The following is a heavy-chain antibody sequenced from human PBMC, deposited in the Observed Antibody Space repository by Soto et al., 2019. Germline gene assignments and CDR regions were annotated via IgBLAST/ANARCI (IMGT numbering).Heavy chain of an antibody. CDR3: ARDPSEGYSYGRNGMDV. D-gene: IGHD5-18*01. CDR2: IWYDGSNK. J-gene: IGHJ6*02. Sequence: QVQLVESGGGVVQPGRSLRLSWEASGFTFSTYGRHWFRQPPGKGLEGVAVIWYDGSNKYYADSVKGRFTISRDNSKNTLYLQMNSLRAEDTAVYYCARDPSEGYSYGRNGMDVWGQGTTVTVSS. CDR1: GFTFSTYG. V-gene: IGHV3-33*01.